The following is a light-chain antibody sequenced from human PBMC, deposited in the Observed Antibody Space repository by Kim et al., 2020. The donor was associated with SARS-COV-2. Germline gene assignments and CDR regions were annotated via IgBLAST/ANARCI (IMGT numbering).Light chain of an antibody. CDR1: QSVRGRY. V-gene: IGKV3-20*01. J-gene: IGKJ2*01. CDR2: GAS. Sequence: LSQGERATLSCRASQSVRGRYLAWYQQKPGQAPRLLIYGASNRATGIPDRFSGIGSGTDFTLTISRLEPEDFAVYYCQQYSSAPDNFGQGTKLEI. CDR3: QQYSSAPDN.